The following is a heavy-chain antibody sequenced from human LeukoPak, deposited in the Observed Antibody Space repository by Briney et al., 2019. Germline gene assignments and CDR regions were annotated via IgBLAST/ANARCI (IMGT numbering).Heavy chain of an antibody. D-gene: IGHD1-26*01. J-gene: IGHJ6*02. CDR3: ARVFSRWPWELAGSYYYYGMDV. CDR1: GYTFTSYD. V-gene: IGHV1-8*01. Sequence: GASVKVSCKASGYTFTSYDINWVRQATGQGLEWMGWMNPNSGNTGYAQKFQGRVTMTRNTSISTAYMELSSLRSEDTAVYYCARVFSRWPWELAGSYYYYGMDVWGQGTTVTVSS. CDR2: MNPNSGNT.